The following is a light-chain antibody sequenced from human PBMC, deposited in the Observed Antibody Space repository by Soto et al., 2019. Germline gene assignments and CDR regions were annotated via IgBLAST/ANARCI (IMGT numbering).Light chain of an antibody. Sequence: DIQMTQSPSTLSASVGDRVTITCRASQSISSWLAWYQQKPGKAPKLLIYKASSLESGVPSRFSGSGSGTEFTLTISSLQPDDFATYYCQQYNRYSRPFGHGTKVDIK. CDR1: QSISSW. CDR3: QQYNRYSRP. V-gene: IGKV1-5*03. CDR2: KAS. J-gene: IGKJ1*01.